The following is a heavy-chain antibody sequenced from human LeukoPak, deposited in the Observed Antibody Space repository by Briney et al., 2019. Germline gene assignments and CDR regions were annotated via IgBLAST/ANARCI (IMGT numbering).Heavy chain of an antibody. J-gene: IGHJ4*02. CDR3: ARVGYNSGWYEY. D-gene: IGHD6-19*01. CDR1: GFTFSIYG. CDR2: IWEDGTNI. V-gene: IGHV3-33*01. Sequence: GGSLRLSCAASGFTFSIYGMHWVRQAPGKGLEWVAAIWEDGTNINYADSVKGRFTISRDNSKNTLYLQLNNLRAKDTALYYCARVGYNSGWYEYWGQGTLVTVSS.